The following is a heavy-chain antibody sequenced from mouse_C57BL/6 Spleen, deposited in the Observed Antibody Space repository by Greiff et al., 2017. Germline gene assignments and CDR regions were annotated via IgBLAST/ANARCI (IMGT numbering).Heavy chain of an antibody. D-gene: IGHD1-1*01. J-gene: IGHJ1*03. CDR3: ARHSDYYGSRDWYFDV. V-gene: IGHV1-62-2*01. CDR1: GYTFTEYT. Sequence: QVQLKESGAELVKPGASVKLSCKASGYTFTEYTIHWVKQRSGQGLEWIGWFYPGSGSIKYNEKFKDKATLTADKSSSTVYMELSRLTSEDSAVYFCARHSDYYGSRDWYFDVWGTGTTVTVSS. CDR2: FYPGSGSI.